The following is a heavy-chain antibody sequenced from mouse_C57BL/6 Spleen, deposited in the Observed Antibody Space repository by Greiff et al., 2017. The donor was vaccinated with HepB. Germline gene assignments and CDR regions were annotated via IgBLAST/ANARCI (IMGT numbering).Heavy chain of an antibody. CDR1: GFTFSSYG. CDR2: ISSGGSYT. Sequence: EVQGVESGGDLVKPGGSLKLSCAASGFTFSSYGMSWVRQTPDKRLEWVATISSGGSYTYYPDSVKGRFTISRDNAKNTLYLQMSSLKSEDTAVYYCARHRYDVGFDYWGQGTTLTVSS. CDR3: ARHRYDVGFDY. J-gene: IGHJ2*01. D-gene: IGHD2-12*01. V-gene: IGHV5-6*01.